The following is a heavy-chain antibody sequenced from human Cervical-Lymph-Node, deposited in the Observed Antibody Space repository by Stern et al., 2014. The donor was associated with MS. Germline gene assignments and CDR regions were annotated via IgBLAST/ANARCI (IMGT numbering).Heavy chain of an antibody. CDR3: ARMMSSGWFDT. J-gene: IGHJ5*02. Sequence: QVTLKESGPALVKPTQTLTLTCTFSGFSLSTSGMRVSWIRQPPGKALEWLARLDWDDDKFYSTSLKTRLTISKDTSKNQVVLTMTNMDPVDTATYYCARMMSSGWFDTWGQGTLVTVSS. CDR1: GFSLSTSGMR. CDR2: LDWDDDK. D-gene: IGHD2-15*01. V-gene: IGHV2-70*04.